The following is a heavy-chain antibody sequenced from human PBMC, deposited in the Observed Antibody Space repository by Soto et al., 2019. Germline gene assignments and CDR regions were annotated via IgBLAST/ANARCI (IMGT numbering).Heavy chain of an antibody. Sequence: ASVKVSCKASGYTFTSYDISWVRQAPGQGLEWMGWISTYNGNTNYAQKLQGRVTMTTDTSTSTAYMELRSLRSDDTAVYYCARGYRVAATRWWFDPWGQGTLVTVSS. V-gene: IGHV1-18*01. D-gene: IGHD2-15*01. CDR1: GYTFTSYD. CDR2: ISTYNGNT. CDR3: ARGYRVAATRWWFDP. J-gene: IGHJ5*02.